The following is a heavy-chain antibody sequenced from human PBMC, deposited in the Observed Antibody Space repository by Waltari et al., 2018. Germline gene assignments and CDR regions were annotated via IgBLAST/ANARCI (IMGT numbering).Heavy chain of an antibody. Sequence: QVQLVESGGGVVQPGRSLRLSCAASGFTFSSYGMHWVRQAPGKGLEWVAVIWYDGSNKYYADSVKGRFTISRDNSKNTLYLQMNSLRAEDTAVYYCARELNLIAAAGPFDYWGQGTLVIVSS. V-gene: IGHV3-33*01. CDR1: GFTFSSYG. CDR3: ARELNLIAAAGPFDY. CDR2: IWYDGSNK. D-gene: IGHD6-13*01. J-gene: IGHJ4*02.